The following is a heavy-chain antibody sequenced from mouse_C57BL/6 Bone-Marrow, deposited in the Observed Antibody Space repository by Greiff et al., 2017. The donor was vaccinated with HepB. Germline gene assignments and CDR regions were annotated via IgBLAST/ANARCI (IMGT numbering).Heavy chain of an antibody. D-gene: IGHD1-1*01. Sequence: EVKVVESGGGLVKPGGSLKLSCAASGFTFSSYAMSWVRQTPEKRLEWVATISDGGSYTYYPDNVKGRFTISRDNAKNNLYLQMSHLKSEDTAMYYCATLYYGYAMDYWGQGTSVTVSS. CDR1: GFTFSSYA. J-gene: IGHJ4*01. CDR2: ISDGGSYT. V-gene: IGHV5-4*03. CDR3: ATLYYGYAMDY.